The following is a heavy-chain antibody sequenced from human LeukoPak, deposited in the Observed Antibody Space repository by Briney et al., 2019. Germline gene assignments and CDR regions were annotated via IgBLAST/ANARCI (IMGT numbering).Heavy chain of an antibody. CDR2: INWNSVTI. J-gene: IGHJ5*02. CDR3: ARAKGASIVGATNWFDP. CDR1: GFTFDDYA. D-gene: IGHD1-26*01. Sequence: PGRSLRLSCAASGFTFDDYAMHWVRQAPGKGLEWVSAINWNSVTIAYADSVKGRFTISRDNAKNSLYLQMNSLRTEDTALYYCARAKGASIVGATNWFDPWGQGTLVTVSS. V-gene: IGHV3-9*01.